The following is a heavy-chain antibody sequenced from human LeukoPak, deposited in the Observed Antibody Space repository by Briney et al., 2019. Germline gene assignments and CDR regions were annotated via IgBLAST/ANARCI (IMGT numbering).Heavy chain of an antibody. CDR2: INPSGSST. V-gene: IGHV1-46*01. Sequence: GASVKVSCKASGYIFTNHYVHWVRQAPGQGFEWMGLINPSGSSTLYAEKFRGRIIMTRDMSTATDYMELSSLRSEDTAVYYCARDNSIADRGWWFDPWGQGTLVTVSS. D-gene: IGHD4-23*01. J-gene: IGHJ5*02. CDR3: ARDNSIADRGWWFDP. CDR1: GYIFTNHY.